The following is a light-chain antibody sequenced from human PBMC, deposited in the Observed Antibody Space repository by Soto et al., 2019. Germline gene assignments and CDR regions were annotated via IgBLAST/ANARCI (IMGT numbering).Light chain of an antibody. CDR2: GAS. Sequence: EIVLTQSPGTLSLSPGERATLSCRASQSVTSNYLAWYQQKLGQAPRLLIYGASSRATGIPDRFSGSGSGTDLTLTISRLEPEDFAVYYCQQYGSSPPMYTFGQGTKLEIK. CDR1: QSVTSNY. CDR3: QQYGSSPPMYT. J-gene: IGKJ2*01. V-gene: IGKV3-20*01.